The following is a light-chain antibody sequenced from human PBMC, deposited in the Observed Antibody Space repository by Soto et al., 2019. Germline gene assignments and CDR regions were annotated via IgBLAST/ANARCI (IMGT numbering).Light chain of an antibody. CDR3: QSYDSGLGGFVL. V-gene: IGLV1-40*01. CDR1: RSNIGAAYD. J-gene: IGLJ2*01. Sequence: QPVLTQPPSVSGAPGQRVTISCTGSRSNIGAAYDVHWYQHLPGTAPKLLIYDNNNRPSGVPDRFSGSKSGTSASLAITGLQAEDEADYYCQSYDSGLGGFVLFGGGTQLTVL. CDR2: DNN.